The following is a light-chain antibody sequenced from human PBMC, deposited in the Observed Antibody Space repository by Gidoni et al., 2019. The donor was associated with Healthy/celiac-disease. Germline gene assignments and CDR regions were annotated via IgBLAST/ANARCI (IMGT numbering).Light chain of an antibody. J-gene: IGLJ2*01. CDR1: SSNIGAGYD. Sequence: QSVLTPPPSVSGAPGHRVTISCTGSSSNIGAGYDVHWYQQLPGTAPKLLIYGNSKRPSGGPDRFSGSKSGTSASLAITGLQAEDEADYYCQSYDSSLSGPVVFGGGTKLTVL. V-gene: IGLV1-40*01. CDR3: QSYDSSLSGPVV. CDR2: GNS.